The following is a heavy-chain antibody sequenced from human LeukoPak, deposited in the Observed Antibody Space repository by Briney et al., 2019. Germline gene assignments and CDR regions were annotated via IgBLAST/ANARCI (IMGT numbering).Heavy chain of an antibody. V-gene: IGHV3-23*01. Sequence: GGSLRPSCAAPGFTFSSYAMSWVRQAPGKGLEWVSAISGSGGSTYYAGSVKGRFTISRDNSKNTLYLQMNSLRAEDTAVYYCAKAGGSDFDYWGQGTLVTVSS. CDR3: AKAGGSDFDY. CDR2: ISGSGGST. CDR1: GFTFSSYA. D-gene: IGHD3-10*01. J-gene: IGHJ4*02.